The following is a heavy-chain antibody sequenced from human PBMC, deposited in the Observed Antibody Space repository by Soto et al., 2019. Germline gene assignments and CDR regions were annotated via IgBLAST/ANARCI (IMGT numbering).Heavy chain of an antibody. V-gene: IGHV4-39*01. J-gene: IGHJ4*02. CDR1: GGSISSRSYY. D-gene: IGHD6-19*01. CDR2: IYYTGST. Sequence: QLQLQESGPGLLKPSETLSLTCTVSGGSISSRSYYWGWIRQPPGKGLEWIGSIYYTGSTYYNPSLKSRVTISVDTSKKQFSLKLSSVTAADTAVYYCARLTISVAGDFDYWGQGTLVTVSS. CDR3: ARLTISVAGDFDY.